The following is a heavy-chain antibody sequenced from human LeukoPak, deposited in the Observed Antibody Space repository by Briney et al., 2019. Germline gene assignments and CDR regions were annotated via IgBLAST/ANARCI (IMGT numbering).Heavy chain of an antibody. Sequence: ASVKVSCKASGGTFSSYAISWVRQAPGQGLEWMGGIIPIFGTANYAQKFQGRVTITADESTSTAYMELSSLRSEDTAVYYCARDMRAYCGGDCYPRRTHDAFDIWGQGTMVTVSS. CDR1: GGTFSSYA. CDR2: IIPIFGTA. V-gene: IGHV1-69*13. D-gene: IGHD2-21*02. J-gene: IGHJ3*02. CDR3: ARDMRAYCGGDCYPRRTHDAFDI.